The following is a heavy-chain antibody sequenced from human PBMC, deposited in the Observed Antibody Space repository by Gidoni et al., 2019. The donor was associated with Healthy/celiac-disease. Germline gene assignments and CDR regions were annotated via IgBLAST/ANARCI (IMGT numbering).Heavy chain of an antibody. CDR2: IWYDGSNK. D-gene: IGHD4-17*01. V-gene: IGHV3-33*01. CDR1: GFTFRSYG. Sequence: QVQLVESGGGVVQPGRSLRLSCAASGFTFRSYGMHWVRQAPGKGLEWVAVIWYDGSNKYYADSVKGRFTISRDNSKNTLYLQMNSLRAEDTAVYYCARDPADYGDYDWYFDLWGRGTLVTVSS. CDR3: ARDPADYGDYDWYFDL. J-gene: IGHJ2*01.